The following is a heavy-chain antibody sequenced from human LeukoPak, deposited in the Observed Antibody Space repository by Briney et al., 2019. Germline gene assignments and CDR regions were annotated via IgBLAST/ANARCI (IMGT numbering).Heavy chain of an antibody. CDR1: GFTFSSYG. J-gene: IGHJ4*02. D-gene: IGHD3-10*01. V-gene: IGHV3-23*01. CDR2: ISGSGGST. CDR3: ARAMVRGLSNPFDY. Sequence: GGTLRLSCAASGFTFSSYGMSWVRQAPGKGLEWVSAISGSGGSTYYADSVKGRFTISRDNAKNSLYLQMNSLRAEDTAVYYCARAMVRGLSNPFDYWGQGTLVTVSS.